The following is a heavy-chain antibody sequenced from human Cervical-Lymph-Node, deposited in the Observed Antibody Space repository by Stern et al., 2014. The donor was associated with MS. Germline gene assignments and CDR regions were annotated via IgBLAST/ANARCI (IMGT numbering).Heavy chain of an antibody. CDR2: IIPIFGTP. CDR3: AGLNSAYYYGMDV. Sequence: VQLVESGAEVKQPGSSGKGSCKASGGTFSSYGISWVRQAPGQGLEGMGGIIPIFGTPNYAQKFQGRVTITADESTSTAYMELSSLRSEDTAVYSCAGLNSAYYYGMDVWGQGTTVTVSS. D-gene: IGHD1-1*01. V-gene: IGHV1-69*01. CDR1: GGTFSSYG. J-gene: IGHJ6*02.